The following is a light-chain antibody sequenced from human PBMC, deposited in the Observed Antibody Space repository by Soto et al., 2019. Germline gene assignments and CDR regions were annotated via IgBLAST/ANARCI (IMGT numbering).Light chain of an antibody. Sequence: AIQMTQSPSSLSASVGDRVTITCRASQGIRDDLGWYQQKPGKAPKLLIYSASSLQSGVPSRFSGSGSGTDFTLTISSLQPEDFATYYCLQDYNYPWTFGQGTKVEIK. J-gene: IGKJ1*01. CDR1: QGIRDD. CDR3: LQDYNYPWT. CDR2: SAS. V-gene: IGKV1-6*01.